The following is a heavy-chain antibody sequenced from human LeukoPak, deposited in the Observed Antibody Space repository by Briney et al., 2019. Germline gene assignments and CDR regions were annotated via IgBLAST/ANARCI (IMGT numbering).Heavy chain of an antibody. J-gene: IGHJ2*01. D-gene: IGHD6-13*01. Sequence: ASVKVSCKASGYTFTSYGISWVRQAPGQGLEWMGWISAYNGNTNYAQKLQGRVTMTEDTSTDTAYMELSSLRSEDTAVYYCATGIAAAGLYWYFDLWGRGTLVTVSS. CDR2: ISAYNGNT. CDR1: GYTFTSYG. V-gene: IGHV1-18*01. CDR3: ATGIAAAGLYWYFDL.